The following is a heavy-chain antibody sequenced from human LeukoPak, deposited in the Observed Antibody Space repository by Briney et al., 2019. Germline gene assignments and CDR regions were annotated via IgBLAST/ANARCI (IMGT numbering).Heavy chain of an antibody. Sequence: SETLSLTCTVSGDSISNYDWSWIRQPAGKGLEWIGRIYSSGTTIYNPSLKSRVTMSVDTSKNQFSLKLSSVTAADTAVYFCASGSSGYDRWGQGTLVTVSS. V-gene: IGHV4-4*07. CDR3: ASGSSGYDR. CDR1: GDSISNYD. CDR2: IYSSGTT. D-gene: IGHD5-12*01. J-gene: IGHJ4*02.